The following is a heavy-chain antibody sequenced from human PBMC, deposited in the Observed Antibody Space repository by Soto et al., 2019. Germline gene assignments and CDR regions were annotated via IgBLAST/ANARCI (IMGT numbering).Heavy chain of an antibody. D-gene: IGHD2-15*01. J-gene: IGHJ6*03. CDR2: INSDGSVS. Sequence: EVQLVESGGGLVQPGGSLRLSCAASGFTFRNYWMYWVRQAPGQGLEWVSRINSDGSVSSYADSVKGRLTISRDNVKNPLYLLMDSLRAEDTAVYYCARGDCVGGSCYSLAGSFYYYMDAWEKGPRSPSS. V-gene: IGHV3-74*02. CDR3: ARGDCVGGSCYSLAGSFYYYMDA. CDR1: GFTFRNYW.